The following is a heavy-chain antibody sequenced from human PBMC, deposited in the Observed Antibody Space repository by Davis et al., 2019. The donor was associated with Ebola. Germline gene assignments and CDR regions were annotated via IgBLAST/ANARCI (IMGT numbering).Heavy chain of an antibody. V-gene: IGHV1-69*06. Sequence: AASVKVSCKASGGTFSSYAISWVRQAPGQGLEWMGGIIPIFGTVNYAQQFQGRVTITADKSTSTAYMELSSLRSEDTAVYYCARVRVYSSSSYWFDPWGQGTLVTVSS. CDR3: ARVRVYSSSSYWFDP. CDR1: GGTFSSYA. J-gene: IGHJ5*02. CDR2: IIPIFGTV. D-gene: IGHD6-6*01.